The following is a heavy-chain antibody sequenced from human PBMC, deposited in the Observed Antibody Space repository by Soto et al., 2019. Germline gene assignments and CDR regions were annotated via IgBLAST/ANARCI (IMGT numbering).Heavy chain of an antibody. CDR2: ISPMSGAA. V-gene: IGHV1-69*19. D-gene: IGHD2-15*01. CDR3: AREVQVHTPAFVY. CDR1: GGTFNTYA. J-gene: IGHJ4*02. Sequence: QVQLVQSGAEMKKPGSSVKVSCQSYGGTFNTYAMNWVRQAPGQGPEWMGDISPMSGAANYAPKFQGRVTMTADEATGTSSMQLSSLTSVDTALYFCAREVQVHTPAFVYWGQGTLVTVSS.